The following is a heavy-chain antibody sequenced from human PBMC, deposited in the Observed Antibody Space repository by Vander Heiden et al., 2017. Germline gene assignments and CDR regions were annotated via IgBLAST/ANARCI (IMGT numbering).Heavy chain of an antibody. CDR3: AKKDYYDSSGPPRY. CDR2: ISGSGGTT. J-gene: IGHJ4*02. Sequence: EVQLLESGGGLVQPGGSLRLSCAAPGFTFSSYAMSWVRQAPGKGLEWVSAISGSGGTTYYADSVKGRFTISRDNSKNTLYLQMNSLRAEDTAVYYCAKKDYYDSSGPPRYWGQGTLVTVSS. V-gene: IGHV3-23*01. D-gene: IGHD3-22*01. CDR1: GFTFSSYA.